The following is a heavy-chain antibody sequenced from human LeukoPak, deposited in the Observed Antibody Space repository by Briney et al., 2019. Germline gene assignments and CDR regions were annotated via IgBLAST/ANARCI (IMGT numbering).Heavy chain of an antibody. J-gene: IGHJ5*02. D-gene: IGHD3-3*01. Sequence: GGSLRLSCAASGFTFSSYEMNWVRQAPGKGLEWVSYISSSGSTIYYADSVKGRFTISRDNAKNSLYLQMNSLRAEDTAVYYCARDLSPLNDFWSGPNWFDPWGQGTLVTVSS. V-gene: IGHV3-48*03. CDR1: GFTFSSYE. CDR2: ISSSGSTI. CDR3: ARDLSPLNDFWSGPNWFDP.